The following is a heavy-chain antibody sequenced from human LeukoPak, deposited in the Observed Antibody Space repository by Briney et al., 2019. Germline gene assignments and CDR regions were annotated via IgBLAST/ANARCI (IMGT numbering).Heavy chain of an antibody. D-gene: IGHD3-10*01. J-gene: IGHJ4*02. CDR1: GGSFSGYY. Sequence: SETLSLTCAVYGGSFSGYYWSWIRQPPGKGLEWIGEINHSGSTNYNPSLKSRVTISVDTSKNQFSLKLSSVTAADTAVYYCARLAKGYGSGSNFDYWGQGTLVTVSS. CDR3: ARLAKGYGSGSNFDY. CDR2: INHSGST. V-gene: IGHV4-34*01.